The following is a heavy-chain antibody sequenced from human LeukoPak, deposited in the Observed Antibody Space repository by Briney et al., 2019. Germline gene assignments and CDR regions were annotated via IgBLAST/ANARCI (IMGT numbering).Heavy chain of an antibody. J-gene: IGHJ2*01. Sequence: SETLSLTCNVSGDSISSSSYYWSWIRVPPGKGLEWIGSIYYAGSTYYNPSLKSRVTLSVDTSTNHFSLNIKSVTAADTAMYYCARGRRIVVLPGRGYFDLWGCGTLVTVSS. CDR2: IYYAGST. CDR1: GDSISSSSYY. CDR3: ARGRRIVVLPGRGYFDL. D-gene: IGHD4/OR15-4a*01. V-gene: IGHV4-39*02.